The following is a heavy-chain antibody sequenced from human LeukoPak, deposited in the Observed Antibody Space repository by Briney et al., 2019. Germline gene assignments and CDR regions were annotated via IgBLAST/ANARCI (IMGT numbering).Heavy chain of an antibody. V-gene: IGHV1-3*01. J-gene: IGHJ6*02. D-gene: IGHD6-13*01. CDR3: ADSIAAAGNLAGDYYYYAMDV. Sequence: GASVKVSCKASGYTFAKYAIHWVRQAPGQRLEWMGWINAGNGDTRYSQKFQGRVTFTADVSTSTAYMELSSLRSEDTAVYYCADSIAAAGNLAGDYYYYAMDVWGQGTTVTVSS. CDR1: GYTFAKYA. CDR2: INAGNGDT.